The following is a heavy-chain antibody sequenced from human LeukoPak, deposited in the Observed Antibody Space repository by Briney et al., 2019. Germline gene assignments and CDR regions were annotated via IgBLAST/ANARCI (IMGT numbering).Heavy chain of an antibody. Sequence: SETLSLTCTVSGGSISSYYWSWIRQPPGKRLEWIGYIYYSGSTNYNPSLKSRVTISVDTSKNQFSLKLSSVTAADTAVYYCARDDPRYYYGSGSPPRYWGQGTLVTVSS. D-gene: IGHD3-10*01. CDR1: GGSISSYY. CDR3: ARDDPRYYYGSGSPPRY. J-gene: IGHJ4*02. V-gene: IGHV4-59*01. CDR2: IYYSGST.